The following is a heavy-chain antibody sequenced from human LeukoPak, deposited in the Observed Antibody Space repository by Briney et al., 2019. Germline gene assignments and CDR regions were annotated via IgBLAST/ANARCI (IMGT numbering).Heavy chain of an antibody. D-gene: IGHD4-17*01. J-gene: IGHJ4*02. V-gene: IGHV3-53*01. CDR2: IYADGRT. CDR1: GLTVSTNY. CDR3: SRDPTSMVTMGDY. Sequence: GGSLRLSCAASGLTVSTNYFSWVRLAPGKGLEWVSVIYADGRTFYADSVKGRFTISRDESKNTLSLQMNRLRAEDTAVYYCSRDPTSMVTMGDYWGQGTLATVSS.